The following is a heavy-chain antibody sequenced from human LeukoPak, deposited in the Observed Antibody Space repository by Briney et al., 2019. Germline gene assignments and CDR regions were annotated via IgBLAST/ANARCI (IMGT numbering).Heavy chain of an antibody. Sequence: GGSLRLSCAASGFIFSSYAMSWVRQAPGKGLEWVSAISGSGGSTYYADSVKGRFTISRDNSKNTLYLQMNSLRAEDTAVYYCAKNTGRQWVFGYWGQGTLVTVSS. CDR3: AKNTGRQWVFGY. CDR2: ISGSGGST. D-gene: IGHD3-10*02. J-gene: IGHJ4*02. V-gene: IGHV3-23*01. CDR1: GFIFSSYA.